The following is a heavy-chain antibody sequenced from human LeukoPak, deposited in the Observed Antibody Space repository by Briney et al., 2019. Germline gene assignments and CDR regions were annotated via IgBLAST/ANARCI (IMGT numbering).Heavy chain of an antibody. CDR1: GDSVNAMSNS. CDR3: VRISPPFDH. Sequence: SETLSLTCTFSGDSVNAMSNSWGWIRQPPGKGLEWIGTIYYTGSAYYNPSLRSRVTISADTSKNQFSLKVYSVSAADTAVYYCVRISPPFDHWGQGTLVTVSS. V-gene: IGHV4-39*01. D-gene: IGHD2-15*01. CDR2: IYYTGSA. J-gene: IGHJ4*02.